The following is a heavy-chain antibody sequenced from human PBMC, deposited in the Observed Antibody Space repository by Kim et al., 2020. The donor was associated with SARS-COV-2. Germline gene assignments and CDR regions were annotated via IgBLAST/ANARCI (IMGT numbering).Heavy chain of an antibody. CDR2: ISWNSGSI. J-gene: IGHJ4*02. D-gene: IGHD6-19*01. V-gene: IGHV3-9*01. CDR1: GFTFDDYA. Sequence: GGSLRLSCAASGFTFDDYAMHWVRQAPGKGLEWVSGISWNSGSIGYADSVKGRFTISRDNAKNSLYLQMNSLRAEDTALYYCAKAGVNGGWYPGLGYYFDYWGQGTLVTVSS. CDR3: AKAGVNGGWYPGLGYYFDY.